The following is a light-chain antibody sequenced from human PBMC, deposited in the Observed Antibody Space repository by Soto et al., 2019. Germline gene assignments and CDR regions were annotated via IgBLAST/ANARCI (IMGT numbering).Light chain of an antibody. CDR3: TSYAGSTVV. V-gene: IGLV2-8*01. J-gene: IGLJ2*01. CDR1: SSDVGGYNY. Sequence: QSALTQPPSASGSPGQSVTISCTGTSSDVGGYNYVSWYQQHPGKAPKLMIYEVSKRPSGVPDRFSGSKSGNTASLTVSGLQAEDEADYYCTSYAGSTVVFGGGIQLTVL. CDR2: EVS.